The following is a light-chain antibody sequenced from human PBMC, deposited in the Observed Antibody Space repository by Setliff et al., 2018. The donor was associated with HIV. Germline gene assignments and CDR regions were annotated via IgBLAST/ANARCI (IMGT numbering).Light chain of an antibody. CDR3: QQLNSYPPF. CDR2: AAS. J-gene: IGKJ4*01. Sequence: IRMTQSPSTVSASTGDRVTITCRASQDINNYLAWYQQKPGEAPNLLIYAASTLQSGVPSRFSGSGSGTEFTLTISSLQPEDFATYYCQQLNSYPPFFGGGTKVDIK. CDR1: QDINNY. V-gene: IGKV1-8*01.